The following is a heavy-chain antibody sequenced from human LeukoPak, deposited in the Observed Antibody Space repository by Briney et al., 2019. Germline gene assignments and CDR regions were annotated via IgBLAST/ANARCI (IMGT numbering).Heavy chain of an antibody. D-gene: IGHD6-19*01. CDR1: GGTFSSYA. Sequence: SVKVSCKASGGTFSSYAISWVRQAPGQGLEWMGRIIPILGIANYAQKFQGRVTITADKSTSTAYMELSSLRSEDTAVYYCARVPKQWLTTEFDYWGQGTLVTVSS. CDR3: ARVPKQWLTTEFDY. J-gene: IGHJ4*02. CDR2: IIPILGIA. V-gene: IGHV1-69*04.